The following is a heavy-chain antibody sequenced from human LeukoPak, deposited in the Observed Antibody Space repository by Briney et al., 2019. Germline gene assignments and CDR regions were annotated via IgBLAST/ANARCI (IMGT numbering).Heavy chain of an antibody. J-gene: IGHJ4*02. Sequence: PGGSRRLSCAASGFTFSTYAMHWVRQAPGKGLEWVAVISYDGSNKYYADSVKGRFTISRDNSKNTLFLRMNSLRAEDTAVYYCAGSLAYCGGDCRLGDYWGQGTLVTVSS. V-gene: IGHV3-30-3*01. CDR2: ISYDGSNK. CDR1: GFTFSTYA. CDR3: AGSLAYCGGDCRLGDY. D-gene: IGHD2-21*02.